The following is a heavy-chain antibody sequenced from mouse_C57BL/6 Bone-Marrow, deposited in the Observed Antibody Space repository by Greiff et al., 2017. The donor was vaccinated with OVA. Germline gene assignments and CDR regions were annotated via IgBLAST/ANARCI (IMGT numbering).Heavy chain of an antibody. J-gene: IGHJ2*01. V-gene: IGHV5-4*01. CDR2: ISDGGSYT. D-gene: IGHD4-1*01. CDR3: ARELAYFDY. CDR1: GFTFSSYA. Sequence: EVQGVESGGGLVKPGGSLKLSCAASGFTFSSYAMSWVRQTPEKRLEWVATISDGGSYTYYPDNVKGRFTISRDNAKNNLYLQMSHLKSEDTAMYYCARELAYFDYWGQGTTLTVSS.